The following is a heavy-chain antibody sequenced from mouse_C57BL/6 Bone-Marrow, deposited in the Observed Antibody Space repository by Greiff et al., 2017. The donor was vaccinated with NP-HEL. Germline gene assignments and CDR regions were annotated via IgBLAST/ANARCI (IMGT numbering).Heavy chain of an antibody. Sequence: EVQLVESGPGLVKPSQSLSLTCSVTGYSITSGYYWNWIRRFPGNKLEWVGSISYDGSNNYSPSLQNRIPFTRDTSKNQFFLKLNSVTAEDTATYYCARAYGNYLDYWGQGTTLTVSA. CDR1: GYSITSGYY. J-gene: IGHJ2*01. V-gene: IGHV3-6*01. CDR3: ARAYGNYLDY. CDR2: ISYDGSN. D-gene: IGHD2-10*02.